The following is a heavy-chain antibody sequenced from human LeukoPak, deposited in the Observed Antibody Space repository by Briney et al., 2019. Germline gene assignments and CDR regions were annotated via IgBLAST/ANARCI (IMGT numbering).Heavy chain of an antibody. V-gene: IGHV5-51*01. CDR3: ARIDAFAI. J-gene: IGHJ3*02. CDR2: IYPGDSDT. CDR1: GYSFTTYW. Sequence: GESLKISCKGSGYSFTTYWIGWVRQMPGKGLEWMGIIYPGDSDTKYNPSFQGQVSISADKSINTAYLQWSSLKASDTAMYFCARIDAFAIWGQGTMVTVSS.